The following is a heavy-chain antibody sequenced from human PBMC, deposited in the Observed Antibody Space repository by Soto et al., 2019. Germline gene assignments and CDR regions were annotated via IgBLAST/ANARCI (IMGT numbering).Heavy chain of an antibody. D-gene: IGHD3-22*01. CDR1: GFTFSSYA. CDR2: ISYDGSNK. J-gene: IGHJ4*02. Sequence: QVQLVESGGGVVQPGRSLRLSCAASGFTFSSYAMHWVRQAPGKGLEWVAVISYDGSNKYYADSVKGRFTISRDNSKNTLYLQMNSLRAEDTAVYYCARDRYDDRSGYYLDWGQGTLVTVSS. V-gene: IGHV3-30-3*01. CDR3: ARDRYDDRSGYYLD.